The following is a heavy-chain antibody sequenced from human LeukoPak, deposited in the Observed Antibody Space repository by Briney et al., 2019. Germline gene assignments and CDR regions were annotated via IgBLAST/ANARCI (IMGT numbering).Heavy chain of an antibody. J-gene: IGHJ4*02. CDR3: VKCSFRDADCSGGRCYCPFGY. Sequence: GGSLRLSCSASGFTFSSYAMHWVRQAPGKGLEYVSAISSNGGSTYYADSVKGRFTISRDNSKNTLYLQMSSLRAEDTAVYYCVKCSFRDADCSGGRCYCPFGYWGRGTLVTVFS. D-gene: IGHD2-15*01. CDR1: GFTFSSYA. V-gene: IGHV3-64D*06. CDR2: ISSNGGST.